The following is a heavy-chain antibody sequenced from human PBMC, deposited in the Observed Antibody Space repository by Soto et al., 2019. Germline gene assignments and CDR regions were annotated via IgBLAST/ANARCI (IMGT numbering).Heavy chain of an antibody. D-gene: IGHD1-26*01. CDR1: GYTFPSYG. J-gene: IGHJ4*02. V-gene: IGHV1-18*01. CDR2: ISAYNGNT. Sequence: QVQLVQSGAEMKKPGASVKVSCKASGYTFPSYGISWVRQAPGQGLEWMGWISAYNGNTHFAQKFQGRVTMTTDTSTTTAYMALRSLRSDDTAVYYCARTPAGGSPPLWGKGTLVTVSS. CDR3: ARTPAGGSPPL.